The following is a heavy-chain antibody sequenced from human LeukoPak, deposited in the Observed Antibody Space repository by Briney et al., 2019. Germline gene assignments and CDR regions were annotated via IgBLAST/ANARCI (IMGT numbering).Heavy chain of an antibody. D-gene: IGHD5-12*01. CDR1: GGXFSGYY. CDR2: INHSGST. Sequence: SETLSLTCAVYGGXFSGYYWSWIRQPPGKGLEWIGEINHSGSTNYNPSLKSRVTISVDTSKNQFSLKLSSVTAADTAVYYCAGSVYIGYNLNSWGQGTLVTVSS. J-gene: IGHJ4*02. CDR3: AGSVYIGYNLNS. V-gene: IGHV4-34*01.